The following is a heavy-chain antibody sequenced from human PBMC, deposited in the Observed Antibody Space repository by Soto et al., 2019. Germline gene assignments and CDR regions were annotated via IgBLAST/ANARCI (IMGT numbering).Heavy chain of an antibody. V-gene: IGHV1-18*01. CDR2: ISANSGNT. D-gene: IGHD6-13*01. Sequence: ASVKVSCKASGYTFTSYGSSWVRQAPGQGLEWIGIISANSGNTNYAQKFQGRVTMARDTSTSTVYMDLSSLRSDDTAVYYCARDLAAADYWGQGTLVTVSS. CDR1: GYTFTSYG. CDR3: ARDLAAADY. J-gene: IGHJ4*02.